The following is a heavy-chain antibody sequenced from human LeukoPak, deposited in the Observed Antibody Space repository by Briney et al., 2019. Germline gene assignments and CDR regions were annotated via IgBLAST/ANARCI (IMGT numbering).Heavy chain of an antibody. CDR1: GGSISSYY. V-gene: IGHV4-59*08. CDR3: ARLTSSGGRGVRIVVGWFDP. Sequence: PSETLSLTCTVSGGSISSYYWSWIRQPPGKGLEWIGYIYYSGSTNYNPSLKSRVTISVDTSKNQFSLKLSSVTAADTAVYYCARLTSSGGRGVRIVVGWFDPWGQGTLVTVFS. CDR2: IYYSGST. D-gene: IGHD3-22*01. J-gene: IGHJ5*02.